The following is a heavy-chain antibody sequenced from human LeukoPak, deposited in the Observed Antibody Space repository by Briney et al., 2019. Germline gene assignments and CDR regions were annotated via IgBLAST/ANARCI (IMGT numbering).Heavy chain of an antibody. CDR3: AHRDLYCSSASCYSADAFDL. Sequence: ESGPTLVNPTETLTLTCTFTGFSLRTSGVGVGWMRQPPGKALEWLAPIYLHDVKRYSPSLKSRLTITKDTSKNQVVLTMTNMDPVDTATYYCAHRDLYCSSASCYSADAFDLWGQGTMVTVSS. J-gene: IGHJ3*01. CDR1: GFSLRTSGVG. CDR2: IYLHDVK. D-gene: IGHD2-2*02. V-gene: IGHV2-5*01.